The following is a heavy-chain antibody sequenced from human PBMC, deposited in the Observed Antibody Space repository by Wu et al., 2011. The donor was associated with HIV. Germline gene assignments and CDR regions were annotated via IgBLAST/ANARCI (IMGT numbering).Heavy chain of an antibody. V-gene: IGHV1-69*14. CDR1: GGTFSSYA. Sequence: QVQLVQSGAEVKKPGSSAKVSCKASGGTFSSYAISWVRQAPGQGLEWMGRIIPIFGTANYAQKFQGRVTITADKSTSTAYMELSSLRSEDTAVYYCARRIAAAHKGYYGMDIWGQGTTVTVSS. CDR3: ARRIAAAHKGYYGMDI. D-gene: IGHD6-13*01. CDR2: IIPIFGTA. J-gene: IGHJ6*02.